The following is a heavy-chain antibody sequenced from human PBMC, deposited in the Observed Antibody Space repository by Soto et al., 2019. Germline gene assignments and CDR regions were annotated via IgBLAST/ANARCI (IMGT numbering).Heavy chain of an antibody. CDR1: GGSISSYY. CDR2: IYYSGSN. CDR3: VWRWVGRSSWYNWFDP. Sequence: QVQLQESGPGLVKPSETLSLTCTVSGGSISSYYWSWIRQPPGKGLECIGYIYYSGSNNYNPSLKSRVTVSVATSKNQFSLKLIFVTAADTAVYSCVWRWVGRSSWYNWFDPWGEGTLVTVSS. D-gene: IGHD6-13*01. J-gene: IGHJ5*02. V-gene: IGHV4-59*08.